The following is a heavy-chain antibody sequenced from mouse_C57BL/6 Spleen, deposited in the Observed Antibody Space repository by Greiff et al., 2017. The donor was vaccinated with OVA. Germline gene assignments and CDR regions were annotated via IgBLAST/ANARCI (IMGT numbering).Heavy chain of an antibody. CDR1: GYTFTSYT. V-gene: IGHV1-4*01. CDR3: ATDYDASYYFDY. Sequence: QVQLQQPGAELVKPGASVKMSCKASGYTFTSYTMHWVKQRPGQGLEWIGYINPSSGYTKYNQKFKDKATLTADKSSSTAYMQLSSLTSEDSAVYYCATDYDASYYFDYWGQGTTLTVSS. D-gene: IGHD2-4*01. CDR2: INPSSGYT. J-gene: IGHJ2*01.